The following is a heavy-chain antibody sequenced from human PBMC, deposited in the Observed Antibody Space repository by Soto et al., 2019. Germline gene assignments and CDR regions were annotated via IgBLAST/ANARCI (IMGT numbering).Heavy chain of an antibody. Sequence: QVQLVQSGAEVKKPGSSVKVSCKASGGTFSSYAISWVRQAPGQGLEWMGGIIPIFGTANYAQKFQGRVTITADEATSTAYIELSSLRSEDTAVYYCATYPRGRGYYYGMDVWGQGTTVTVSS. D-gene: IGHD1-26*01. CDR3: ATYPRGRGYYYGMDV. J-gene: IGHJ6*02. V-gene: IGHV1-69*12. CDR2: IIPIFGTA. CDR1: GGTFSSYA.